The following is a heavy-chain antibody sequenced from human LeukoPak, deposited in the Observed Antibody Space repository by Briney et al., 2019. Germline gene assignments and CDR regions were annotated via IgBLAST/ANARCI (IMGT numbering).Heavy chain of an antibody. D-gene: IGHD3-22*01. CDR2: IYWDDDK. Sequence: SGPTLVNPTQTLTLTCTFSGFSLSTGGVGVGWIRQPPGKALEWLALIYWDDDKRYSPSLKSRLTITKDTSKNQVVLTMTNMDPVDTATYYCARSTYDSSGYYYSDYWGQGTLVTVSS. J-gene: IGHJ4*02. CDR1: GFSLSTGGVG. CDR3: ARSTYDSSGYYYSDY. V-gene: IGHV2-5*02.